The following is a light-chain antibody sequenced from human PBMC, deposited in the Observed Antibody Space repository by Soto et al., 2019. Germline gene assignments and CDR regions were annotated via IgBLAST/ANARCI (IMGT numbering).Light chain of an antibody. CDR2: DNN. V-gene: IGLV1-51*01. Sequence: QSVLTQPPSVSAAPGQKGTISCSGSSSNIGNNYVSWYQQLPGTAPKLLIYDNNKRPLGIPDRFSGSKSGTSATLGITGLQTGDEADYYCGTWDSSLSAGVFGGGTKVTVI. CDR1: SSNIGNNY. CDR3: GTWDSSLSAGV. J-gene: IGLJ2*01.